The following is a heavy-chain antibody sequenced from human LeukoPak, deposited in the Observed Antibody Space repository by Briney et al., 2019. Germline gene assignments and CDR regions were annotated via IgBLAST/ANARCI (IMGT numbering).Heavy chain of an antibody. V-gene: IGHV1-69*13. CDR1: GGTFNTYA. CDR3: ARGPETASHYDTSGYPYFFEY. Sequence: SVKVSCKASGGTFNTYAISWVRQAPGQGLEWMGGIIPLFDIPNHAQKFQSRVTITADESTNTAYLELSSLRTEDTAVYYCARGPETASHYDTSGYPYFFEYWGQGTLVTVSS. D-gene: IGHD3-22*01. CDR2: IIPLFDIP. J-gene: IGHJ4*02.